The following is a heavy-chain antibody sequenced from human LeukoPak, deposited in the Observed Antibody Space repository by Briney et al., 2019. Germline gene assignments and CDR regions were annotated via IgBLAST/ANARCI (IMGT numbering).Heavy chain of an antibody. D-gene: IGHD3-10*01. CDR3: ARAWRGAFDI. CDR2: IYHSGST. Sequence: SETLSLTCAVSGGSISSGGYSWSWIRQPPGQGLKWIGYIYHSGSTYYNPSLKSRVTISVDRSKNQFSLKLSSVTAADTAVYYCARAWRGAFDIWGQGTMVTVSS. CDR1: GGSISSGGYS. V-gene: IGHV4-30-2*01. J-gene: IGHJ3*02.